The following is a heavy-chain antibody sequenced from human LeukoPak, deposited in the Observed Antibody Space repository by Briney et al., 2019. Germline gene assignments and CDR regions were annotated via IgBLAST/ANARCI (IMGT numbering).Heavy chain of an antibody. D-gene: IGHD2-2*01. CDR3: ARDREYVPDF. J-gene: IGHJ4*02. Sequence: PGGSLRLSCAASGFTFSSYNINWVRQAPGKGLEWVSSITTSSYIYYADSVKGRFTISRDNAKNSLSLQMSSLRAEDTAVYYCARDREYVPDFWGQGTLVTVSS. CDR1: GFTFSSYN. V-gene: IGHV3-21*01. CDR2: ITTSSYI.